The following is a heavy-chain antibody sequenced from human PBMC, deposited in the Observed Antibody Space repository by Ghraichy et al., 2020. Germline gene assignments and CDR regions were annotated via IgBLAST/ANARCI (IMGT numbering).Heavy chain of an antibody. J-gene: IGHJ6*02. Sequence: ASVKVSCKASGYTFTSYDINWVRQATGQGLEWMGWMNPNSGNTGYAQKFQGRVTMTRNTSISTAYMELSSLRSEDTAVYYCAMKDYGSGSWLGYYYYGMDVWGQGTTVTVSS. CDR2: MNPNSGNT. CDR3: AMKDYGSGSWLGYYYYGMDV. D-gene: IGHD3-10*01. V-gene: IGHV1-8*01. CDR1: GYTFTSYD.